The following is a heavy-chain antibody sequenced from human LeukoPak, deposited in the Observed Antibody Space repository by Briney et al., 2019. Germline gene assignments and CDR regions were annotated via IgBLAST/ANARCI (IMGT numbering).Heavy chain of an antibody. J-gene: IGHJ4*02. D-gene: IGHD1-26*01. Sequence: PGGSLRLSCAASGFTFSSYWVHWVRQAPGKGLVWVSRISPDGTSTFYADSVKGRFAISRDNTKNTAYLQMNSLRAEDMGVYFCSRGLGGTYYGFGDWGQGTLVTVSS. V-gene: IGHV3-74*01. CDR1: GFTFSSYW. CDR2: ISPDGTST. CDR3: SRGLGGTYYGFGD.